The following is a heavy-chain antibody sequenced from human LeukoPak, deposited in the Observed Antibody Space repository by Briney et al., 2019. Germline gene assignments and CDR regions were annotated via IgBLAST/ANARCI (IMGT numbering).Heavy chain of an antibody. D-gene: IGHD3-10*01. CDR1: GGSFSGYY. V-gene: IGHV4-34*01. J-gene: IGHJ4*02. Sequence: SETLSLTGAVYGGSFSGYYWSWFPQPPGKGLNWLGEINHSGSTNYNPSLRSRVTISVDTSKNQFSLKLSSVTAADTAVYYCARGRQGSYYYGSGSYFYWGQGTLVTVSS. CDR2: INHSGST. CDR3: ARGRQGSYYYGSGSYFY.